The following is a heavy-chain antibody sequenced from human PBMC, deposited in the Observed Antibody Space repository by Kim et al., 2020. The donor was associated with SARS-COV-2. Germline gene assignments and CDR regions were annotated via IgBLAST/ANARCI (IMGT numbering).Heavy chain of an antibody. CDR2: ISNDGSTT. Sequence: GGSLRLSCATSGFTFSSYWMQWVRQAPGKGLEWVSRISNDGSTTSYADSVKGRFTISRDNAKNTLYLQLNSLRVDDTAVYFCAREMAVAGFGNFDSWGQGPPVTVSS. J-gene: IGHJ4*02. D-gene: IGHD6-19*01. V-gene: IGHV3-74*01. CDR3: AREMAVAGFGNFDS. CDR1: GFTFSSYW.